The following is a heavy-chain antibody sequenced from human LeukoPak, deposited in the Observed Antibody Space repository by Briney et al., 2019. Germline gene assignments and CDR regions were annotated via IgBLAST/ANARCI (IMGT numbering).Heavy chain of an antibody. CDR1: GGSISSYY. Sequence: SETLSLTCTVSGGSISSYYWSLIRQPAGKGLEWIWRIYTSWSPNYNPSLKSRVTMSVDTSKNQFSLKLSSVTAADTAVYYCARDQTGYYDSSGLDYWGQGTLVTVSS. J-gene: IGHJ4*02. V-gene: IGHV4-4*07. D-gene: IGHD3-22*01. CDR2: IYTSWSP. CDR3: ARDQTGYYDSSGLDY.